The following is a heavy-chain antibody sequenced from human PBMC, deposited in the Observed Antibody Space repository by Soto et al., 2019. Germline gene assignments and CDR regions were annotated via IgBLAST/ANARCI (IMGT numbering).Heavy chain of an antibody. CDR1: GFTFSSYA. Sequence: EVQLLESGGGLVQPGGSLRLSCAASGFTFSSYAMSWVRQAPGKGLEWVSAISGSGGSTYYADSVKGRFTISRDNSKNTLYLHMNSLRAEDTAVYYCAKDGSAVAGSRSKFGFDYWGQGTLVTVSS. V-gene: IGHV3-23*01. D-gene: IGHD6-19*01. J-gene: IGHJ4*02. CDR3: AKDGSAVAGSRSKFGFDY. CDR2: ISGSGGST.